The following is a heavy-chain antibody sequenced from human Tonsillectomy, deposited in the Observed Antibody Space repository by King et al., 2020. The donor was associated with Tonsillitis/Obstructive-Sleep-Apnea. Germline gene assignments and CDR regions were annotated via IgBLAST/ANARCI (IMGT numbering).Heavy chain of an antibody. Sequence: VQLVESGGGLVKPGGSLRLSCAASGFTFSNAWMNWVRQAPGKGLEWVGRIKSKTDGGTTDYAAPVKGRFTIPRDDSKNTLYLQMNSLKTEDTAVYYCTTNYYDSSGYYFVFDYCGQGTLVTVSS. V-gene: IGHV3-15*07. CDR1: GFTFSNAW. CDR3: TTNYYDSSGYYFVFDY. J-gene: IGHJ4*02. D-gene: IGHD3-22*01. CDR2: IKSKTDGGTT.